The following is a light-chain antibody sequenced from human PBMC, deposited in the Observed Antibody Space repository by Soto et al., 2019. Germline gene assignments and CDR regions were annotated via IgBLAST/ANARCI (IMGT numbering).Light chain of an antibody. CDR3: QHSHTTPVT. J-gene: IGKJ1*01. CDR2: AAS. V-gene: IGKV1-39*01. Sequence: DIQMTQSPSSLSASVGDRVTITCRASQTIDCFLNWYQQKPGKAPTLLIYAASTLQSGVSSRFSDSRSGTDFTLTISSLQPEDFATYDCQHSHTTPVTFGQRTKVEIK. CDR1: QTIDCF.